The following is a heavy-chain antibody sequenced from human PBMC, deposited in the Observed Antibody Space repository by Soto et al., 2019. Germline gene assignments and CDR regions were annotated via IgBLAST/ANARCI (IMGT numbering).Heavy chain of an antibody. J-gene: IGHJ4*02. CDR3: AREPEDGVPGDY. V-gene: IGHV1-3*01. D-gene: IGHD2-8*01. CDR2: IIVSHDWP. Sequence: VQLVQSGTEVKEPGASVRVSCKASGYTFTAHSLHWARQAPGQGLEWMGWIIVSHDWPRYAPQFQGRLTFETDTLGTTSYMHFTRLTPDDTAVYFCAREPEDGVPGDYWGQGTPVVVSS. CDR1: GYTFTAHS.